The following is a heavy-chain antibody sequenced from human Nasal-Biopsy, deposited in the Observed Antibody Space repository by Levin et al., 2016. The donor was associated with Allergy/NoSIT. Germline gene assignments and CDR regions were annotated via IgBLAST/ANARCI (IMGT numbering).Heavy chain of an antibody. D-gene: IGHD3-9*01. Sequence: GESLKISCAASGFTFSTYGMTWVRQAPGKGLEWVSGISGSGGSTYYADSVKGRFTISRDNSKNTLVLQMNSLRAEDTALYYCAKDSSAYFEILTGAEYWGRGTLVTVSS. CDR1: GFTFSTYG. J-gene: IGHJ4*02. V-gene: IGHV3-23*01. CDR3: AKDSSAYFEILTGAEY. CDR2: ISGSGGST.